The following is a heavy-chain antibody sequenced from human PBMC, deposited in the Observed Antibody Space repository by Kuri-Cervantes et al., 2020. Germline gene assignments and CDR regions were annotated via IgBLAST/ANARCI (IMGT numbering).Heavy chain of an antibody. D-gene: IGHD1-26*01. CDR1: GFTFDDYA. CDR3: ARAGKALDY. J-gene: IGHJ4*02. Sequence: GGSLRLSCAASGFTFDDYAMHWVRQAPGKGLEWVSGISWNSGSIGYADSVKGRFTISRDNAKNSLYLQMNSLRAEDTAVYYCARAGKALDYWGQGTLVTVSS. CDR2: ISWNSGSI. V-gene: IGHV3-9*01.